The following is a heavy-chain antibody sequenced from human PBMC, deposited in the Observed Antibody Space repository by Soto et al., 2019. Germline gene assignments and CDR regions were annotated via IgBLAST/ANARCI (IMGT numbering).Heavy chain of an antibody. D-gene: IGHD3-10*01. CDR1: GVSFNNNG. V-gene: IGHV1-69*01. CDR2: VSPPFRTS. Sequence: QVQLVQSGAEVKKPGSSVKVSCKTSGVSFNNNGIGWVRQAPGHGLEWMGGVSPPFRTSNYARKFRGRISITADASTGTVNMELSSLTSEDTAQYYCARVLYYGPGSYSPYGMDVWGQGTTVTISS. CDR3: ARVLYYGPGSYSPYGMDV. J-gene: IGHJ6*02.